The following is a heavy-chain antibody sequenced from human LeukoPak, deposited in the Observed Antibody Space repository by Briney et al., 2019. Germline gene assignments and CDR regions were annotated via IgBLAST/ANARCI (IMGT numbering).Heavy chain of an antibody. D-gene: IGHD3-10*01. Sequence: SKTLSLTCTVSGGSISSYYWSWIRQPPGKGLEWIGYIYYSGSTKYNPSLKSRVTISVDTSKNQFSLKLSSVTAADTAVYYCGSGSYYFDYWGQGTLVTVST. CDR2: IYYSGST. J-gene: IGHJ4*02. CDR1: GGSISSYY. V-gene: IGHV4-59*08. CDR3: GSGSYYFDY.